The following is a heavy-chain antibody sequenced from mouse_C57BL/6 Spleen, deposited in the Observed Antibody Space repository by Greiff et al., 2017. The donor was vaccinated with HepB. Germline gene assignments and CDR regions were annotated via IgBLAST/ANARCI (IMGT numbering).Heavy chain of an antibody. CDR3: TRGREITTVPYYFDY. J-gene: IGHJ2*01. D-gene: IGHD1-1*01. V-gene: IGHV1-15*01. Sequence: VQLQESGAELVRPGASVTLSCKASGYTFTDYEMHWVKQTPVHGLEWIGAIDPETGGTAYNQKFKGKAILTADKSSSTAYMELRSLTSEDSAVYCCTRGREITTVPYYFDYWGQGTTLTVSS. CDR2: IDPETGGT. CDR1: GYTFTDYE.